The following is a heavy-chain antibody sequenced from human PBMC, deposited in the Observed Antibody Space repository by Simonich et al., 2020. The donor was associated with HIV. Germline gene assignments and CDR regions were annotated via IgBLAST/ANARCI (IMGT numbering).Heavy chain of an antibody. CDR1: GFTFSIYW. CDR3: AKDDSDDGDYTELFYFYGMDV. Sequence: EVQLVESGGGLVQPGGSLRLSCAASGFTFSIYWMHWVRQAPGKGLVWVSRITSDGSSTNYADSVKGRFTISRDNAKNTLVLQMNTLRAEDTAVYYCAKDDSDDGDYTELFYFYGMDVWGQGTTVTVSS. CDR2: ITSDGSST. V-gene: IGHV3-74*01. J-gene: IGHJ6*02. D-gene: IGHD4-17*01.